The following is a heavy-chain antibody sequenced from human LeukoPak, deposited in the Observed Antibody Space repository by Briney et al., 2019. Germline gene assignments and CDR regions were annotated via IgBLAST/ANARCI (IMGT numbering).Heavy chain of an antibody. D-gene: IGHD3-10*01. V-gene: IGHV4-61*02. Sequence: NPSETLSLTCTVSGDSISNGYYYWTWIRHPAGKGLEWIGRLYSTGSPNYNPSLKSRVTISIDAPKNQFAMKLSSVTVADTAVYYCARDRGITTARGVPSWFDPWGQGTLVTVSS. CDR1: GDSISNGYYY. J-gene: IGHJ5*02. CDR2: LYSTGSP. CDR3: ARDRGITTARGVPSWFDP.